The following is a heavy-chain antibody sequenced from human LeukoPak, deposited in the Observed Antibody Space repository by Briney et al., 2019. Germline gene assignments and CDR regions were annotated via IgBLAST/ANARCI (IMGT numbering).Heavy chain of an antibody. V-gene: IGHV1-18*01. Sequence: ASVRVSCKASGYTFTSYGISWVRQAPGQGLEWMGWISAYNGSTNYAQKFQGRVTMTRDTSTSTIYMEVSSLRSEDTAVYYCATSFRAVNWFDPWGQGTLVTVSS. D-gene: IGHD3-10*01. CDR3: ATSFRAVNWFDP. CDR2: ISAYNGST. CDR1: GYTFTSYG. J-gene: IGHJ5*02.